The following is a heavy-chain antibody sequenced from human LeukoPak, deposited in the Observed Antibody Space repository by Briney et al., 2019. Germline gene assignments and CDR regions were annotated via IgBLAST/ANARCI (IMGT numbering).Heavy chain of an antibody. V-gene: IGHV4-59*01. CDR2: IYYSGST. CDR3: ARGSPYYYGSGSYYPHY. D-gene: IGHD3-10*01. CDR1: GGSISSYY. J-gene: IGHJ4*02. Sequence: KASETLSLTCTVSGGSISSYYWSWLRQPPGKGLEWIGYIYYSGSTNYNPSLKSRVTISVDTSKNQFSLKLSSVTAADTAVYYCARGSPYYYGSGSYYPHYWGQGTLVTVSS.